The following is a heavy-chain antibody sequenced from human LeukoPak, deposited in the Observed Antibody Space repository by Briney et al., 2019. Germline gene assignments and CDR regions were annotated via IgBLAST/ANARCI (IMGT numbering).Heavy chain of an antibody. Sequence: SQTLSLTCGISGDSVSSKSAAWNWIRQSPSRGLEWLGRTYYTSKWYNEYAVSMKSRITINPDTSKKQLSLHLNSVTPGDTAVYYCTREQLWSGPNRFDTWGQGTLVTVSS. CDR3: TREQLWSGPNRFDT. CDR2: TYYTSKWYN. V-gene: IGHV6-1*01. J-gene: IGHJ5*02. D-gene: IGHD3-10*02. CDR1: GDSVSSKSAA.